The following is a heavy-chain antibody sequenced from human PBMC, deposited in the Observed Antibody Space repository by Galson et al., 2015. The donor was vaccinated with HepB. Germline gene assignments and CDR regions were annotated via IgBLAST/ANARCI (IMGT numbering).Heavy chain of an antibody. V-gene: IGHV3-23*01. CDR2: ISGSGAST. D-gene: IGHD6-19*01. CDR3: AKVYTSGWIFNY. CDR1: GFAFSNYA. Sequence: SLRLSCAASGFAFSNYAMSWVRQAPGKGLEWVSSISGSGASTYCAGSVKGRFTISRDNSKNTLYLQLNSLRADDTAVYYCAKVYTSGWIFNYWGQETLVTVSS. J-gene: IGHJ4*02.